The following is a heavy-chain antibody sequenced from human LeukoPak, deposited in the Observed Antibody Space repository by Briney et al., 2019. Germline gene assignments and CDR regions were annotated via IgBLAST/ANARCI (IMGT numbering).Heavy chain of an antibody. J-gene: IGHJ4*02. CDR3: ARDVDALGGATDY. Sequence: SETLSLTCTVSGGSISSYYWSWIRQPAGKGLEWIGRIYTSGRTNYNPSLKSRVTISVDKSKNQFSLKLSSVTAADTAVYYCARDVDALGGATDYWGQGTLVTVSS. CDR1: GGSISSYY. V-gene: IGHV4-4*07. D-gene: IGHD3-16*01. CDR2: IYTSGRT.